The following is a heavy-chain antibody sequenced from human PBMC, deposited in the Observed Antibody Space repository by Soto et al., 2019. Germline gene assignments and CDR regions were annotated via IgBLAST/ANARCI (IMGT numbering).Heavy chain of an antibody. J-gene: IGHJ6*02. CDR1: GFTFSSYS. D-gene: IGHD5-18*01. CDR3: ATESMDTAMDHRIGLAV. Sequence: XGSLRLSCAASGFTFSSYSMNWVRQAPGKGLEWVSYISSSSRTIYYADSVKGRFTISRDNARNSLYLQMNSLRDEDTAVYYCATESMDTAMDHRIGLAVWAQRTTVPVSS. CDR2: ISSSSRTI. V-gene: IGHV3-48*02.